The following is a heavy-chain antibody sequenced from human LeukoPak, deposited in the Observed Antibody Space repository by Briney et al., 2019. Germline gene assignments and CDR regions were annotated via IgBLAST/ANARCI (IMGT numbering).Heavy chain of an antibody. Sequence: GGSLRLSCAASGFTFSIYAMSWVRQAPGKGLEWVSAISGSGGSTYYADSVKGRFTISRDNSKNTLYLQMNSLRAEDTAVYYCAKFYDSSGYYVDYFDYWGQGTLVTVSS. CDR3: AKFYDSSGYYVDYFDY. D-gene: IGHD3-22*01. J-gene: IGHJ4*02. CDR1: GFTFSIYA. V-gene: IGHV3-23*01. CDR2: ISGSGGST.